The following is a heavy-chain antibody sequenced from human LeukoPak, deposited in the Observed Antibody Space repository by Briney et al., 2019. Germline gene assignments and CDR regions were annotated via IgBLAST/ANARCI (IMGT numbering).Heavy chain of an antibody. Sequence: PGGSLRLSCAASGFTFSSYAMSWVRQAPGKGLEWVSAISGSGGSTYYADSVKGRSTISRDNSKNTLYLQMNSLRAEDTAVYYCAKYARYCSGGSCFTVYYFDYWGQGTLVTVSS. D-gene: IGHD2-15*01. J-gene: IGHJ4*02. CDR1: GFTFSSYA. V-gene: IGHV3-23*01. CDR2: ISGSGGST. CDR3: AKYARYCSGGSCFTVYYFDY.